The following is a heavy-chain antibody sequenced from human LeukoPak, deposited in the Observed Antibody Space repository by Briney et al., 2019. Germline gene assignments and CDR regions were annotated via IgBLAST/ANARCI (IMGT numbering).Heavy chain of an antibody. D-gene: IGHD6-19*01. Sequence: SETLSLTCTVSGGSMNSYYWSWIRQPPGKGLECIGYIFYSGGTNYNPSLKSRVTISVDTSKNQFSLRLSSVTAADTAVYYCARHGSGSSGSFRYYDYWGQGTLVTVSS. CDR3: ARHGSGSSGSFRYYDY. V-gene: IGHV4-59*08. CDR2: IFYSGGT. J-gene: IGHJ4*02. CDR1: GGSMNSYY.